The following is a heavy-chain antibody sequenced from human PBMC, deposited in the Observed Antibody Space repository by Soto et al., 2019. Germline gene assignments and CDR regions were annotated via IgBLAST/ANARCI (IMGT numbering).Heavy chain of an antibody. Sequence: GGSLRLSCAASGFTFSSYWMTWVRQAPGKGLEWVSGISGSGDSTYYADSVKGRFTVSRDNSKNTLYLQMNSLRAEDTAVFYCAKERSSGWSLDYWGQGTLVTVSS. CDR3: AKERSSGWSLDY. V-gene: IGHV3-23*01. CDR2: ISGSGDST. J-gene: IGHJ4*02. CDR1: GFTFSSYW. D-gene: IGHD6-19*01.